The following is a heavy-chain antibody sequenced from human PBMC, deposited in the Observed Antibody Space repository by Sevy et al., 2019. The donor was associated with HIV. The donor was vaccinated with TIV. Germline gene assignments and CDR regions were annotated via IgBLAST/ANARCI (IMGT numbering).Heavy chain of an antibody. V-gene: IGHV3-23*01. CDR2: IGGSGGST. Sequence: GGSLRLSCAASGFTFSSYAMSWVRQAPGKGLEWVSAIGGSGGSTYYADSVKGRFTISRDNSKNTLYLQVNSLRAEDTVVYYCAKGYCSGGTCYHFDYWGQGSLVTVSS. J-gene: IGHJ4*02. D-gene: IGHD2-15*01. CDR1: GFTFSSYA. CDR3: AKGYCSGGTCYHFDY.